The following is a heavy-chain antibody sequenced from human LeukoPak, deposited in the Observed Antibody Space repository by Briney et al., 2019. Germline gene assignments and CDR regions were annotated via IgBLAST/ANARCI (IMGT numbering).Heavy chain of an antibody. Sequence: GGSLRLSCAASGFTFNRYWMPWVRQAPGKGLVWVSYINNDGSSATYADSVRGRFTISRDSAKNTVYLQMNSLRAEDSAVYYCARGGDGAIDYWGQGTLVTVSS. CDR3: ARGGDGAIDY. J-gene: IGHJ4*02. V-gene: IGHV3-74*01. CDR1: GFTFNRYW. CDR2: INNDGSSA. D-gene: IGHD4-17*01.